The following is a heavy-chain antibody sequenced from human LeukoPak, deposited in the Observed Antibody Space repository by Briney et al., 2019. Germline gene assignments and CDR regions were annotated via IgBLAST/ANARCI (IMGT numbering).Heavy chain of an antibody. D-gene: IGHD6-6*01. J-gene: IGHJ4*02. V-gene: IGHV1-46*01. CDR2: INPSSGFT. CDR3: ARGPPYSSSFLDN. CDR1: GYRFSTYY. Sequence: GASVKVSCKASGYRFSTYYIHWVRQVPGQGIEWMGIINPSSGFTSYAQKFQGTVTMTTDMSTNTVYMELRSDDTAVYYCARGPPYSSSFLDNWGQGTLVTVSS.